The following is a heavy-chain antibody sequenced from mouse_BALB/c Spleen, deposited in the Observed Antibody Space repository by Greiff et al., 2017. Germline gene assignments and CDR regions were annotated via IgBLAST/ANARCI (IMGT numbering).Heavy chain of an antibody. CDR2: IYPGDGDT. D-gene: IGHD1-1*01. CDR1: GYTFTSYW. V-gene: IGHV1-87*01. J-gene: IGHJ4*01. CDR3: ARSGYGSSYYYAMDY. Sequence: VQLQESGAELARPGASVKLSCKASGYTFTSYWMQWVKQRPGQGLEWIGAIYPGDGDTRYTQKFKGKATLTADKSSSTAYMQLSSLASEDSAVYYCARSGYGSSYYYAMDYWGQGTSVTVSS.